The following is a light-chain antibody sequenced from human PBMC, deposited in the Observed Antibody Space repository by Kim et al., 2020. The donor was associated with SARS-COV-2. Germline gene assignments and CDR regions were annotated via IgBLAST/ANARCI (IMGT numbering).Light chain of an antibody. J-gene: IGLJ3*02. CDR3: AVWDDSLSGPV. V-gene: IGLV1-47*01. Sequence: GQRVTISCSGSSSNIGKNYVYWYQQFPGTAPKLLVYKNNQRPSGVPDRFSGSNSGTSASLAISGLRSEDEANYFCAVWDDSLSGPVFGGGTQLTVL. CDR2: KNN. CDR1: SSNIGKNY.